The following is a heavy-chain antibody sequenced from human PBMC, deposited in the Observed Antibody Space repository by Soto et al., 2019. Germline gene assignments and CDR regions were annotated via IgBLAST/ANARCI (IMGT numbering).Heavy chain of an antibody. D-gene: IGHD3-22*01. Sequence: SETLSLTCAVSGGSISSGGYSWSWIRQPPGKGLEWIGYMYHSGSTYYNPSLKSRVTISVDSSKNQFSLKLDSVTAADTAVYYCARLGGYYQAFDSWGQGTLVTVSS. CDR3: ARLGGYYQAFDS. CDR2: MYHSGST. J-gene: IGHJ4*02. V-gene: IGHV4-30-2*01. CDR1: GGSISSGGYS.